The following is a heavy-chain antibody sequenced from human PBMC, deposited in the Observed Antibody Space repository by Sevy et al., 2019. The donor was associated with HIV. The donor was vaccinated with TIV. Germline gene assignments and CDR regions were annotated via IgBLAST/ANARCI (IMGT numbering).Heavy chain of an antibody. CDR1: GGTFSSYA. D-gene: IGHD3-10*01. CDR2: IIPIFGTA. V-gene: IGHV1-69*13. CDR3: ARGAPYYGSGSYSWFDP. Sequence: ASVKVSCKASGGTFSSYAISWVRQAPGQGLEWMGGIIPIFGTANYAQKFQGRVTITADESTSTAYMGLSSLRSEDTAVYYCARGAPYYGSGSYSWFDPWGQGTLVTVSS. J-gene: IGHJ5*02.